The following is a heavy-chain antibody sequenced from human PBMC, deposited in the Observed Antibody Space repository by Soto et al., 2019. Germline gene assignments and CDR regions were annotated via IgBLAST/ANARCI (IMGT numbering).Heavy chain of an antibody. CDR2: ISWNSGSI. CDR3: ARRVRFLEWPNWFDP. Sequence: EVQLVESGGGLVQPGRSLRLSCAASGFTFDGYAMHWVRQAPGKGLEWVSGISWNSGSIGYADSVKGRFTISRDNAKNSLYLQMNSLRAEDTALYYCARRVRFLEWPNWFDPWGQGTLVTVSS. V-gene: IGHV3-9*01. J-gene: IGHJ5*02. CDR1: GFTFDGYA. D-gene: IGHD3-3*01.